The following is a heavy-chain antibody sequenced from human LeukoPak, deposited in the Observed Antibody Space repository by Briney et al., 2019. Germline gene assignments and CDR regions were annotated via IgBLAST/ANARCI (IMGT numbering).Heavy chain of an antibody. CDR2: FDPEDGET. V-gene: IGHV1-24*01. D-gene: IGHD2/OR15-2a*01. J-gene: IGHJ3*02. CDR1: GYTLTELS. CDR3: ATAIVSGDAFDI. Sequence: ASVKVSCKVSGYTLTELSMHWVRQAPGKGLEWMGGFDPEDGETIYAQKFQGRVTMTKDTSTDTAHMELSSLRSEDTAVYYCATAIVSGDAFDIWGQGTMVTVSS.